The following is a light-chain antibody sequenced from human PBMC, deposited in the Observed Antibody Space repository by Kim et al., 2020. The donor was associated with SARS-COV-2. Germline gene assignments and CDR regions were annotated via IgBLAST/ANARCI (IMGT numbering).Light chain of an antibody. J-gene: IGKJ2*02. CDR1: QSISSY. Sequence: DIQMTQSPSSLSASVGDRVTITCRASQSISSYLNWYQQKPGKAPKLLIYAASSLQSGVPSRFSGSGSGTDFTLTISSLQPEDFATYYCQQGYSTLWTFGRGTKVKI. V-gene: IGKV1-39*01. CDR3: QQGYSTLWT. CDR2: AAS.